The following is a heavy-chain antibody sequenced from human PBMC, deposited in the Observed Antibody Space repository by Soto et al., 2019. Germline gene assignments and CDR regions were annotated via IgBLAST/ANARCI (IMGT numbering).Heavy chain of an antibody. CDR1: GGSISSSRFY. CDR3: ARQPPFYGSGNYRNWFDS. Sequence: SETLSLTCTVSGGSISSSRFYWGWIRQPPGKGLEWIGSVYYSGSTYYNPSLKSRVTISVDTSKNQVSLKLTSVTATDTAVYYCARQPPFYGSGNYRNWFDSWGQGTLVTVSS. J-gene: IGHJ5*01. CDR2: VYYSGST. V-gene: IGHV4-39*01. D-gene: IGHD3-10*01.